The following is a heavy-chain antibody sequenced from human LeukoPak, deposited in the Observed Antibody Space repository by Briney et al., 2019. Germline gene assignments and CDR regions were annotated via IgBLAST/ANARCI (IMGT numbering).Heavy chain of an antibody. CDR2: INPNRGGT. CDR3: ARVFDSSGYSKTPYYGMDV. CDR1: GYTFTGYY. D-gene: IGHD3-22*01. V-gene: IGHV1-2*02. Sequence: ASVKVSCKASGYTFTGYYMHWVRQAPGQGLEWMGWINPNRGGTNYAQKFQGRVTMTRDTSISTAYMELSRLRSDDTAVYYCARVFDSSGYSKTPYYGMDVWGQGTTVTVSS. J-gene: IGHJ6*02.